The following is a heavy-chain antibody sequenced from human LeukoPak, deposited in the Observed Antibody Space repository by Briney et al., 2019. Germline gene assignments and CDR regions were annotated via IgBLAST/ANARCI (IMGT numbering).Heavy chain of an antibody. J-gene: IGHJ5*02. CDR3: ARSSLVYYDFWSGYSIWFDP. D-gene: IGHD3-3*01. V-gene: IGHV4-39*07. CDR2: IYYSGST. CDR1: GGSISSSSYY. Sequence: PSETLSLTCTVSGGSISSSSYYWGWIRQPPGKGLEWIGSIYYSGSTYYNPSLKSRVTISVDTSKNQFSLKLSSVTAADTAVYYCARSSLVYYDFWSGYSIWFDPWGQGTLVTVSS.